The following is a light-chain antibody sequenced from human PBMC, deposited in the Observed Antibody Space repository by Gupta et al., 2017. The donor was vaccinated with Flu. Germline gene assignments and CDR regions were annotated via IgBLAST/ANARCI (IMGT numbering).Light chain of an antibody. CDR1: QSLLHSNGYKH. CDR2: LGS. V-gene: IGKV2-28*01. J-gene: IGKJ1*01. CDR3: RQVLQPPWT. Sequence: DIVMTQSPLSLLVTPGEPASISCRSSQSLLHSNGYKHLDWYLQKPGQPPQLLIYLGSNRDYGVPDRFSGSGAGTDFTLKISRGEAEDVGVYYCRQVLQPPWTVGQGTKVEIK.